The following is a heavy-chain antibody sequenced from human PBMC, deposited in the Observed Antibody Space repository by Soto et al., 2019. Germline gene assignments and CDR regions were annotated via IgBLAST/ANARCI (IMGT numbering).Heavy chain of an antibody. Sequence: SETLSLTCAVYNGSFSVYYWTWIRQPPGKGLEWIGEINHGGSTNYNPSLKSRVTISVDTSKNQFSLKLSSVTAADTAVYYCARDSTRRGACDIWGQGTMVTVSS. CDR2: INHGGST. CDR3: ARDSTRRGACDI. D-gene: IGHD2-2*01. V-gene: IGHV4-34*01. CDR1: NGSFSVYY. J-gene: IGHJ3*02.